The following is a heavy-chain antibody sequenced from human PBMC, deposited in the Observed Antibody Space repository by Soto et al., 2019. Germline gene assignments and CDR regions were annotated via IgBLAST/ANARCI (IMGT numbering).Heavy chain of an antibody. Sequence: QLQLQESGPGLVKPSETLSLTCTVSGGSISSSSYYWGWIRQPPGKGLEWIGSIYYSGSTYYNPSLKSRVTISVDTSKNQFSLKLSSVTAADTAVYYCARLIVVVEGFDYWGQGTLVTVSS. CDR1: GGSISSSSYY. CDR3: ARLIVVVEGFDY. V-gene: IGHV4-39*01. D-gene: IGHD3-22*01. J-gene: IGHJ4*02. CDR2: IYYSGST.